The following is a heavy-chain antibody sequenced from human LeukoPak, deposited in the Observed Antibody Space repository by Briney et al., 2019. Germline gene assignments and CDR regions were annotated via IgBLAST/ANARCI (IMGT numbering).Heavy chain of an antibody. Sequence: SETLSLTCTVSGGSISSGGYYWSWIRQHPGKGLEWIGYIYYSGSTYYNPSLKSRVTMSVDTSKNQFSLKLSSVTAADTAVYYCARVGWELLDYWGQGTLVTVSS. CDR1: GGSISSGGYY. D-gene: IGHD1-26*01. CDR3: ARVGWELLDY. V-gene: IGHV4-31*03. CDR2: IYYSGST. J-gene: IGHJ4*02.